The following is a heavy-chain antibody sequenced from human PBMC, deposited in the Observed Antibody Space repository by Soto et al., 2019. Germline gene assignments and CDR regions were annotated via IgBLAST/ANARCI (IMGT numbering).Heavy chain of an antibody. V-gene: IGHV3-7*01. CDR2: IKQDGSEK. CDR3: ASLLSDDRAVAGNY. Sequence: PGGSLRLSCAASGFTFSSYWMSWVRQAPGKGLEWVANIKQDGSEKYYVDSVKGRFTISRDNAKNSLYLQMNSLRAEDTAVYYCASLLSDDRAVAGNYWGQGTLVTVSS. D-gene: IGHD6-19*01. J-gene: IGHJ4*02. CDR1: GFTFSSYW.